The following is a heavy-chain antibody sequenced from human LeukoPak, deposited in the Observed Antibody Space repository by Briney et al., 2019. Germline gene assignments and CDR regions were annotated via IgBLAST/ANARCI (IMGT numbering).Heavy chain of an antibody. V-gene: IGHV3-30*02. Sequence: PGGSLRLSCAASGFTFSSYGMHWVRQAPGTGLEWVAFIRYDGSNKYYADSVKGRFTISRDNSKNTLYLQMNSLRAEDTAVYYCAKRDTAMVTGSLFGYWGQGTLVTVSS. D-gene: IGHD5-18*01. CDR3: AKRDTAMVTGSLFGY. CDR1: GFTFSSYG. CDR2: IRYDGSNK. J-gene: IGHJ4*02.